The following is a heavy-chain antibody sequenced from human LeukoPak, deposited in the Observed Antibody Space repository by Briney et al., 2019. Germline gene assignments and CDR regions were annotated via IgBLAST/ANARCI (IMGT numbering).Heavy chain of an antibody. V-gene: IGHV1-46*01. CDR3: TRETSSRYFDY. CDR2: INPSGGST. Sequence: ASVTVSCTASGYTFTSYYMHWVRQAPGQGLEWMEIINPSGGSTSYAQKFQGRVTMTRDTSTSTVYMELSSLRSEDTAVYYCTRETSSRYFDYWGQGTLVTVSS. CDR1: GYTFTSYY. J-gene: IGHJ4*02.